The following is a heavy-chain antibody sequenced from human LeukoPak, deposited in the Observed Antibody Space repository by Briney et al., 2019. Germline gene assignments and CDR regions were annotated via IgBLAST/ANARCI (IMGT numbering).Heavy chain of an antibody. V-gene: IGHV3-9*01. CDR3: AKGLRSNRAVAGTDY. Sequence: PGRSLRLSCAASGFTFDYYAMHWVRHAPGKGLEWVSGISWNGGSTGYADSVKGRFTISRDNAKNSLYLQMNSLRAEDTALYYCAKGLRSNRAVAGTDYWGQGTLVTVSS. CDR2: ISWNGGST. CDR1: GFTFDYYA. D-gene: IGHD6-19*01. J-gene: IGHJ4*02.